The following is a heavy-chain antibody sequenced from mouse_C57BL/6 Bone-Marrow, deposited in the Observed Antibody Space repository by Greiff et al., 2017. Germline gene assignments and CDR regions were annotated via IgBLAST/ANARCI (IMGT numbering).Heavy chain of an antibody. CDR1: GFSLTSYG. V-gene: IGHV2-6-1*01. J-gene: IGHJ3*01. D-gene: IGHD2-3*01. Sequence: VKLMESGPGLVAPSQSLSITCTVSGFSLTSYGVHWVRQPPGKGLEWLVVIWSDGSTTYTSALKSRLSISKDNSKSQVFLKMNSLQTDDTAMYYCARQIYDGYSWFAYWGQGTLVTVSA. CDR3: ARQIYDGYSWFAY. CDR2: IWSDGST.